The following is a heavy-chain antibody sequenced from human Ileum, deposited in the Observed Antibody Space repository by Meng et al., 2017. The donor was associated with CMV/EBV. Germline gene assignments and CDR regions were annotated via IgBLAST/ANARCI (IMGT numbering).Heavy chain of an antibody. J-gene: IGHJ6*02. D-gene: IGHD6-13*01. CDR3: AKNMEAMYSRSWYGSPRYYYYYGMDV. Sequence: GGSLRLSCAASGFTFSSYPMSGVRQAPGKGREGVSAISGSGGSTYYADSVKGRFTISRDNSKNTLYLQMNSLRAEDTAVNYCAKNMEAMYSRSWYGSPRYYYYYGMDVWGQGTTVTVSS. CDR1: GFTFSSYP. V-gene: IGHV3-23*01. CDR2: ISGSGGST.